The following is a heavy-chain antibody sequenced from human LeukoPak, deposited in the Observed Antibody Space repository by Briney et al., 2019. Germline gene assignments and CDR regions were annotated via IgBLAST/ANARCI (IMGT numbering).Heavy chain of an antibody. CDR2: IIPILGIA. CDR1: GGTFSSYT. V-gene: IGHV1-69*02. Sequence: SVKVSCKASGGTFSSYTISWVRQAPGQGLEWMGRIIPILGIANYAQKFQGRVTITADKSTSTAYMELSSLRSEDTAVYYCASSFLGYSSSTSCYTFDYYGMDVWGQGTTVTVSS. D-gene: IGHD2-2*02. CDR3: ASSFLGYSSSTSCYTFDYYGMDV. J-gene: IGHJ6*02.